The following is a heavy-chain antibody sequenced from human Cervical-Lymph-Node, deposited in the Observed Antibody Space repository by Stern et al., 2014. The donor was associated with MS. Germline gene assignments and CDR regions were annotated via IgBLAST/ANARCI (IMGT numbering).Heavy chain of an antibody. CDR1: GGSISSDDYY. V-gene: IGHV4-30-4*01. CDR2: IHYTGTT. Sequence: QVQLQESGPGLVKPSQTLSLTCTVSGGSISSDDYYWTWIRQHPGKGLEWIGDIHYTGTTYYDPSLKSRVSLSLDTSKNQFSLKMKSVTAADTAVYYCAVTPGTNWFDPWGQGTLVTVSS. D-gene: IGHD2-21*02. CDR3: AVTPGTNWFDP. J-gene: IGHJ5*02.